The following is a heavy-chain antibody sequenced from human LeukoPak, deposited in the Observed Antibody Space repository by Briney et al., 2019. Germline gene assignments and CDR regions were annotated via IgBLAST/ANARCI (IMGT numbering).Heavy chain of an antibody. J-gene: IGHJ4*02. V-gene: IGHV3-33*01. CDR3: ARDIRSSYFDC. Sequence: PARSLRLSSAASGFTFKNYGMHWVRQAPDKGLEWAAVIWYDGSKQYYADSVKGRFTISRDNSKNMLYLQINSLRVEDTAVYYCARDIRSSYFDCWGQGTLVTVSS. D-gene: IGHD6-19*01. CDR2: IWYDGSKQ. CDR1: GFTFKNYG.